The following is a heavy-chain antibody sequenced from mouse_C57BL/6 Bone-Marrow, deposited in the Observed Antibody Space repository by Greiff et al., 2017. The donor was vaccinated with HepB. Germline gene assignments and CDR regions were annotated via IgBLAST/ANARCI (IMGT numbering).Heavy chain of an antibody. CDR2: IDTETGGT. CDR1: GYTFADYE. D-gene: IGHD2-3*01. V-gene: IGHV1-15*01. CDR3: TISDDVYYSYCFAY. J-gene: IGHJ3*01. Sequence: VNVVESGAELVRPGASVTLSCKASGYTFADYEMHLVKKTPVHGLEWIGAIDTETGGTDYNQKLKGKAILTADKSSSTAYMELRSLTSEDSAVYYCTISDDVYYSYCFAYWGQGTLVTVSA.